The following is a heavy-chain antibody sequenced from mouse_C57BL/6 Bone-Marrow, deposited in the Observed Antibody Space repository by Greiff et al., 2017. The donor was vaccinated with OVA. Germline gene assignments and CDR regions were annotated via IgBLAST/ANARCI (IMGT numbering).Heavy chain of an antibody. CDR1: GYTFTSYG. D-gene: IGHD6-1*01. CDR2: IYPRSGNT. V-gene: IGHV1-81*01. CDR3: ALLYYFDY. Sequence: QVTLKVSGAELARPGASVKLSCKASGYTFTSYGISWVKQRTGQGLEWIGEIYPRSGNTYYNEKFKGKATLTADISSSTAYMELRSLTSEDSAVYFCALLYYFDYWGQGTTLTVSS. J-gene: IGHJ2*01.